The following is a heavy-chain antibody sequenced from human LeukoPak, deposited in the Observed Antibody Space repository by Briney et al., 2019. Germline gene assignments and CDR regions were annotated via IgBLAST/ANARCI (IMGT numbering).Heavy chain of an antibody. CDR1: GFTFSSYA. J-gene: IGHJ4*02. Sequence: GGSLRLSCAASGFTFSSYAMSWVRQAPGKGLEWVSDISGSGGSTYYADSVKGRFTISRDNSKNTLYLQMNSLRAEDTAVYYCAKAPGPSVVVTAISDYWGQGTLVTVSS. V-gene: IGHV3-23*01. CDR3: AKAPGPSVVVTAISDY. D-gene: IGHD2-21*02. CDR2: ISGSGGST.